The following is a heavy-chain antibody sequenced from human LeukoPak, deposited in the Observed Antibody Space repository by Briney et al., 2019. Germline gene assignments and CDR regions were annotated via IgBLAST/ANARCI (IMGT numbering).Heavy chain of an antibody. V-gene: IGHV4-59*01. Sequence: PSETLSLTCTVSGGSISSYYWSWIRQPPGKGLEWIGYIYYSGSTNYNPSLESRVTISVDTSKNQFSLKLSSVTAADTAVYYCAREVGTGYFDYWGQGTLVTVSS. CDR2: IYYSGST. D-gene: IGHD1-1*01. J-gene: IGHJ4*02. CDR1: GGSISSYY. CDR3: AREVGTGYFDY.